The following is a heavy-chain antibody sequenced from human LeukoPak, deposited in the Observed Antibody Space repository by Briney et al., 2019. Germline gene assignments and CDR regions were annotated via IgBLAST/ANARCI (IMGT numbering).Heavy chain of an antibody. V-gene: IGHV4-59*01. Sequence: SETLSLTCTVSGGSISSYYWSWIRQPPGKGLEWIGYIYYSGSTNYNPSLKSRVTISVDTSKNQFSLKLSSVTAADTAVYYCARGIYGDYRSWFDYWGQGTLVTVSS. CDR3: ARGIYGDYRSWFDY. J-gene: IGHJ4*02. CDR1: GGSISSYY. D-gene: IGHD4-17*01. CDR2: IYYSGST.